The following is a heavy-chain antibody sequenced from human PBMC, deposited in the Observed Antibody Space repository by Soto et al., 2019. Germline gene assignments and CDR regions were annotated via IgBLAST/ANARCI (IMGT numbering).Heavy chain of an antibody. V-gene: IGHV4-39*01. J-gene: IGHJ5*02. CDR3: ARPGYYDFWSGEKNWFDP. CDR1: GGSISSSSYY. Sequence: SETLSLTCTVSGGSISSSSYYWGWIRQPPGKGLEWIGSIYYSGSTYYNPSLKSRVTISVDTSKNQFSLKLSSVTAADTAVYYCARPGYYDFWSGEKNWFDPWGQGTLVT. CDR2: IYYSGST. D-gene: IGHD3-3*01.